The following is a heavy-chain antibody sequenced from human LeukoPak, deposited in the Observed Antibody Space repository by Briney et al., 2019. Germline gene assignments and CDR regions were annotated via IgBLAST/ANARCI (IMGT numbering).Heavy chain of an antibody. CDR3: AEDLVLVVAAMVLDY. CDR1: GFTFSSYA. CDR2: ISGSGGST. D-gene: IGHD2-15*01. V-gene: IGHV3-23*01. J-gene: IGHJ4*02. Sequence: PGGSLRLSCAASGFTFSSYAMSWVRQAPGKGLEWVSAISGSGGSTYYADSVKGRFTISRDNSKNTLYLQMNSLRAEDTAVYYCAEDLVLVVAAMVLDYWGQGTLVTVSS.